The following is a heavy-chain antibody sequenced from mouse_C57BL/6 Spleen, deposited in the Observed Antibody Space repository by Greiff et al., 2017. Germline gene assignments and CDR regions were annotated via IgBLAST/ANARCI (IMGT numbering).Heavy chain of an antibody. CDR3: TRSSPED. Sequence: QVQLKESGAELVRPGASVTLSCKASGYTFTAYEMHWVKQTPVHGLEWIGAIDPETGGTAYNQKFKGKAILTADKSSSTAYMELRSLASEDSAVYYCTRSSPEDWGQGTTLTVSS. CDR2: IDPETGGT. J-gene: IGHJ2*01. CDR1: GYTFTAYE. V-gene: IGHV1-15*01.